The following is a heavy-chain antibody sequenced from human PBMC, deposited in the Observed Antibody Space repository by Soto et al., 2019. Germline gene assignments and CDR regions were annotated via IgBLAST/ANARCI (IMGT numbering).Heavy chain of an antibody. V-gene: IGHV4-34*01. CDR2: INHSGRV. J-gene: IGHJ5*01. CDR1: GGSFSGHS. Sequence: PSETLSLTCAVYGGSFSGHSWTGIRQCPGKGLEWIGDINHSGRVNYIPSLKSRVTISLDTSKNQFSLALSAVTAADTAMYYCSARAYDTNGYYRFDPWGQGTRVT. CDR3: SARAYDTNGYYRFDP. D-gene: IGHD3-22*01.